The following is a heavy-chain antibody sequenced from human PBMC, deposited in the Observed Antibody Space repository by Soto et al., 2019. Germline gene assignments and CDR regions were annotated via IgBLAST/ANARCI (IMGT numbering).Heavy chain of an antibody. CDR3: ARVRYNWNYGRYYYYYGMDV. D-gene: IGHD1-7*01. Sequence: SETLSLTCAVYGGSFSGYYWSWVRQPPGKGLEWIGEINHSGSTNYNPSLKSRVTISVDTSKNQFSLKLSSVTAADTAVYYCARVRYNWNYGRYYYYYGMDVWGQGTTVTVSS. J-gene: IGHJ6*02. CDR1: GGSFSGYY. CDR2: INHSGST. V-gene: IGHV4-34*01.